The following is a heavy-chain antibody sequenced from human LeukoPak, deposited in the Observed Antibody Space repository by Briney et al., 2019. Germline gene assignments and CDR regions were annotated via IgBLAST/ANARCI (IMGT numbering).Heavy chain of an antibody. J-gene: IGHJ4*02. Sequence: QPGGSLRLSCAASGFTFSDHYMDWVRQAPGKGLEWVGRTRNKANSYTTEYAASVKGRFTISRDDSKNSLYLQMNSLKTEDTAVYYCARGGSYFPFDFWGQGTLVTVSS. CDR3: ARGGSYFPFDF. CDR2: TRNKANSYTT. CDR1: GFTFSDHY. D-gene: IGHD1-26*01. V-gene: IGHV3-72*01.